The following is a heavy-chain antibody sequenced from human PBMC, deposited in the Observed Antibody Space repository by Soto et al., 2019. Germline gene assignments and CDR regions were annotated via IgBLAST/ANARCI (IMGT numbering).Heavy chain of an antibody. CDR2: INAGDRNS. CDR1: GYTFTRYA. V-gene: IGHV1-3*05. J-gene: IGHJ4*02. Sequence: QVQLVQSWAEEKKPGASVKVSCKASGYTFTRYAMHWVRQAPGQRLEWMGWINAGDRNSKYSQKFQVRVTITRDTSAGTAYMELISLRSEDTAVYDCARAVAVPADFDYWGQGTLVTVSS. D-gene: IGHD6-19*01. CDR3: ARAVAVPADFDY.